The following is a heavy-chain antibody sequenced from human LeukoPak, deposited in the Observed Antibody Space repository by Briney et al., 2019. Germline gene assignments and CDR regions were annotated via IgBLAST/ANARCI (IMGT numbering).Heavy chain of an antibody. CDR3: ARKNPAYCGGDCYSYAFDI. CDR2: IYYSGST. CDR1: GGSISSYY. Sequence: PSETLSLTCTVSGGSISSYYWSWLRQPPGKGLEWIGYIYYSGSTNYNPSLKSRVTISVDTSKNQFSLKLSSVTAADTAVYYCARKNPAYCGGDCYSYAFDIWGQGTMVTVSS. D-gene: IGHD2-21*01. V-gene: IGHV4-59*01. J-gene: IGHJ3*02.